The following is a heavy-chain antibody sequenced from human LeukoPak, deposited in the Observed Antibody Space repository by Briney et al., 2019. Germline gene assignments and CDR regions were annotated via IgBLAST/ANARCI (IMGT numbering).Heavy chain of an antibody. CDR1: GGSISSGSYY. CDR2: ISYSGNT. CDR3: ARGDYYGSGSYGAFDI. Sequence: SETLSLTCTVSGGSISSGSYYWSWIRRLPEKGLEWIGYISYSGNTYYNPSLKSRIAISEDTSKNQFSLKMNSVTAADTAVFYCARGDYYGSGSYGAFDIWGQGTRVTVSS. J-gene: IGHJ3*02. V-gene: IGHV4-31*03. D-gene: IGHD3-10*01.